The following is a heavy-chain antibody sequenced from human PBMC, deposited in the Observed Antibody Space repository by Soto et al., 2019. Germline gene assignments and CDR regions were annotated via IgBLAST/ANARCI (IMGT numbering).Heavy chain of an antibody. J-gene: IGHJ5*02. V-gene: IGHV3-49*03. CDR3: TLSTSAAGEYNWFDP. Sequence: GGSLRLSCTASGFTFGDYAMSWFRQAPGKGLEWVGFIRSKAYGGTTEYAASVKGRFTISRDDSKSIAYLQMNSLKTEDTAVYYCTLSTSAAGEYNWFDPWGQGTLVTVSS. CDR1: GFTFGDYA. D-gene: IGHD6-13*01. CDR2: IRSKAYGGTT.